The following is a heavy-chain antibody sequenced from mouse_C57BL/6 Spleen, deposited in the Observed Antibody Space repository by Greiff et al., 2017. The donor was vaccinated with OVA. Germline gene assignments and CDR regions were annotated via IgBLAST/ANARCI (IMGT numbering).Heavy chain of an antibody. J-gene: IGHJ2*01. CDR3: ARHEDYYGSRSLFDY. V-gene: IGHV5-6*01. CDR1: GFTFSSYG. Sequence: EVQRVESGGDLVKPGGSLKLSCAASGFTFSSYGMSWVRQTPDKRLEWVATISSGGSYTYYPDSVKGRFTISRDNAKNTLYLQMSSLKSEDTAMYYCARHEDYYGSRSLFDYWGQGTTLTVSS. CDR2: ISSGGSYT. D-gene: IGHD1-1*01.